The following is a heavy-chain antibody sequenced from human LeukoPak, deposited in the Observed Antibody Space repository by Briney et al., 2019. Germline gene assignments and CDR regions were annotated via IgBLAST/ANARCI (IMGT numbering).Heavy chain of an antibody. CDR2: INPNSGGT. V-gene: IGHV1-2*02. CDR1: GYTFTGYY. Sequence: ASVNVSCKASGYTFTGYYTHWVRQAPGQGLEWMGWINPNSGGTNYAQKFQGRVTMTRDTSISTAYMELSRLRSDDTAVYYCARYEPTYYDFWSGYYDYYYYGMDVWGQGTTVTVSS. D-gene: IGHD3-3*01. J-gene: IGHJ6*02. CDR3: ARYEPTYYDFWSGYYDYYYYGMDV.